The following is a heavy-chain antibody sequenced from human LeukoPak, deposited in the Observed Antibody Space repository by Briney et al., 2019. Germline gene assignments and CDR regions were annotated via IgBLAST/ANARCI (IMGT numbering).Heavy chain of an antibody. CDR2: ISGSGGST. V-gene: IGHV3-23*01. D-gene: IGHD4-17*01. Sequence: PGGSLRLSCAASGFTFSSYAMSWVRQAPGKGLEWVSAISGSGGSTYYADSVKGRFTTSRDNSKNTLYLQMNSLRAEDTAVYYCAKDLPRDLAYGDYFDCWGQGTLVTVSS. J-gene: IGHJ4*02. CDR3: AKDLPRDLAYGDYFDC. CDR1: GFTFSSYA.